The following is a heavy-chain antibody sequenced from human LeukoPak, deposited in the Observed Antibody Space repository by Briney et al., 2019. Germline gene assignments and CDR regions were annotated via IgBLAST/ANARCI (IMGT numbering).Heavy chain of an antibody. J-gene: IGHJ4*02. V-gene: IGHV3-23*01. D-gene: IGHD3-22*01. CDR1: GFTFSSYS. CDR2: ISGSGGST. CDR3: AKERSTMIVVVITAFDY. Sequence: GGSLRLSCAVSGFTFSSYSMNWVRQAPGKGLEWVSAISGSGGSTYYPDSVKGRFTISRDNSKNTLYLQMNSLRAEDTAVYYCAKERSTMIVVVITAFDYWGQGTLVTVSS.